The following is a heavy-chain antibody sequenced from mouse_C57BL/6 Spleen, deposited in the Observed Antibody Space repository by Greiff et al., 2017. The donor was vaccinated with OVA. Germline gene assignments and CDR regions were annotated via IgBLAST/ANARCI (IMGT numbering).Heavy chain of an antibody. CDR3: ARGGETGRGVYYFDY. V-gene: IGHV1-9*01. D-gene: IGHD4-1*01. CDR1: GYTFTGYW. J-gene: IGHJ2*01. CDR2: ILPGSGST. Sequence: VQLQQSGAELMKPGASVKLSCKATGYTFTGYWIEWVKQRPGHGLEWIGEILPGSGSTNYNEKFKGKATFTADTSSNTAYMQLSSLKTEDSAIYYCARGGETGRGVYYFDYWGQGTTLTVSS.